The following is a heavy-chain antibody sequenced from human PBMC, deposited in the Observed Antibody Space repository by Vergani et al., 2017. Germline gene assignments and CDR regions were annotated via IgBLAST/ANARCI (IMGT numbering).Heavy chain of an antibody. Sequence: QVQVVQSGAEVKKSGASVKVSCKTSGYTFSNYYMHWVRQAPRQGLEWMGIINPSGGHTNYAQKFQGRVTMTRDTSTSTVYMELSSLRSEDTAIYYCARGDDGILTGFRYWGQGTLVTVSA. J-gene: IGHJ4*02. D-gene: IGHD3-9*01. CDR1: GYTFSNYY. V-gene: IGHV1-46*03. CDR3: ARGDDGILTGFRY. CDR2: INPSGGHT.